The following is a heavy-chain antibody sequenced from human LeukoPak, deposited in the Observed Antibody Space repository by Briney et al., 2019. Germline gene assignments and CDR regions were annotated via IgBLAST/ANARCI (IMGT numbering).Heavy chain of an antibody. CDR1: GFSFTIYA. V-gene: IGHV3-23*01. Sequence: GGSYRLSCKASGFSFTIYAMNWFRQAPGKGLEWVAVVIGSSGATDYADSVKGRFTISRDNSKNTLFLQMKSLRAEDTAIYYCAKGAYDFLEIAYFDYWGQGALVTVSS. CDR2: VIGSSGAT. CDR3: AKGAYDFLEIAYFDY. D-gene: IGHD3-3*01. J-gene: IGHJ4*02.